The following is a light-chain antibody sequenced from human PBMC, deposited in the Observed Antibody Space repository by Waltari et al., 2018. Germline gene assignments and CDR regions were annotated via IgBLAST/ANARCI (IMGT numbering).Light chain of an antibody. J-gene: IGLJ3*02. Sequence: QSVLTQPPSASGTPGQRVTISCSGSSSNLVSNPVSWYPHPPGTAPKLPIYRNSQRPSGVPDRLSGSKSGTSASLAMSGLRSEDEADYYCAAWDNSLSAWVFGGGTKLTVL. CDR3: AAWDNSLSAWV. CDR1: SSNLVSNP. CDR2: RNS. V-gene: IGLV1-47*01.